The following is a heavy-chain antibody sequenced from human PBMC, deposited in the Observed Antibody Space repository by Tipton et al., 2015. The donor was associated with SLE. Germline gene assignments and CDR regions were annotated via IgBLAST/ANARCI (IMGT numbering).Heavy chain of an antibody. CDR2: IYYSGST. V-gene: IGHV4-39*07. J-gene: IGHJ4*02. CDR1: GGSISSYY. D-gene: IGHD5-18*01. CDR3: ARDDPLYSYGYEYYFDY. Sequence: TLSLTCTVSGGSISSYYWGWIRQPPGKGLEWIGSIYYSGSTYYNPSLKSRVAISVDTSKNQFSLKLSSVTAADTAVYYCARDDPLYSYGYEYYFDYWGQGTLVTVSS.